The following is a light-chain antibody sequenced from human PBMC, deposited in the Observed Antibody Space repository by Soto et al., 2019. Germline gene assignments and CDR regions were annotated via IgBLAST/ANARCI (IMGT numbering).Light chain of an antibody. CDR1: NIGSKS. V-gene: IGLV3-9*01. Sequence: SYELTQPLSVSVALGQTARITCGGSNIGSKSVHWYQKRTGQAPVVVMYRDYHRPSEIPERFSGSNSGNTATLTISRAQAGDEADYYCQVWDSTTAVLFGGGTKVTVL. CDR2: RDY. CDR3: QVWDSTTAVL. J-gene: IGLJ2*01.